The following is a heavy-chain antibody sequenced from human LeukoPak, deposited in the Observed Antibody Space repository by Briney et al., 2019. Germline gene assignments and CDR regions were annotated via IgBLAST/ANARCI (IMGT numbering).Heavy chain of an antibody. V-gene: IGHV3-23*01. Sequence: GSLRLSCAASGFTFSSYAMSWVRQAPGKGLEWVSAISGSGGSTYYADSVKGRFTISRDNSKNTLYLQMNSLRAEDTAVYYCAKDTGPYYYGSGTMGAFDIWGQGTMVTVSS. CDR1: GFTFSSYA. CDR3: AKDTGPYYYGSGTMGAFDI. D-gene: IGHD3-10*01. J-gene: IGHJ3*02. CDR2: ISGSGGST.